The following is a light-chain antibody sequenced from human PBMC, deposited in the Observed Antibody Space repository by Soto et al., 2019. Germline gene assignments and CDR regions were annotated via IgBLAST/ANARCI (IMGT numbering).Light chain of an antibody. V-gene: IGKV3-20*01. CDR3: QQFDGSLWT. J-gene: IGKJ1*01. CDR1: HSVTSTH. CDR2: DAS. Sequence: EILLTQSPGTLSLSPGERATLSCRASHSVTSTHLAWYQQKPGQAPRLLIYDASTRATGIPDRFSGSGSGTDFTLTISRLEPEDFAVYCCQQFDGSLWTFGPGTKVDNK.